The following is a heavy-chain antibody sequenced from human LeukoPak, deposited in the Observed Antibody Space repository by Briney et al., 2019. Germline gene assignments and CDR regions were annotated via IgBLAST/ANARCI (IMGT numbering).Heavy chain of an antibody. D-gene: IGHD6-6*01. CDR2: IFYTGST. V-gene: IGHV4-30-4*01. Sequence: PSETLSLTCTVSGGSITSGNYYWSWIRQPPGKGLEWIGYIFYTGSTNYSPSLKSRVSISVDAFKNQFSLKLSSVTAADTAVYYCARKYPDHWFDPWGQGTLVTVSS. J-gene: IGHJ5*02. CDR1: GGSITSGNYY. CDR3: ARKYPDHWFDP.